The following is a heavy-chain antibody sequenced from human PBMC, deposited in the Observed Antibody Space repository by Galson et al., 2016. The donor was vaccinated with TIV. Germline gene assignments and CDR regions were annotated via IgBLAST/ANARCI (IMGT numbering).Heavy chain of an antibody. D-gene: IGHD2-21*01. V-gene: IGHV1-3*01. Sequence: SVKVSCKASGYTFITHAIHWVRQAPGQRPQWMGWINPDNGDTGYSQKLLGRVTITRNTSASTVYMDLSSLTSEDTAVYYCARPPYCGGDCYKYDSWGQGTLVTVSS. J-gene: IGHJ4*02. CDR3: ARPPYCGGDCYKYDS. CDR2: INPDNGDT. CDR1: GYTFITHA.